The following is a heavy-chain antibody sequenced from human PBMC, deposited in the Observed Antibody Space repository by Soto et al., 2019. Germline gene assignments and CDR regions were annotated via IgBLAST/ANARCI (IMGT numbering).Heavy chain of an antibody. Sequence: SXKVSCKACGGTXRSYAISCVRQAPGQGLEWMGGIIPIFGTANYAKKFQGRVTITADKATRTAYMELSSLRSEDTAVYYCARENYSSSDPFDYWGQGTLGTVS. J-gene: IGHJ4*02. CDR1: GGTXRSYA. CDR2: IIPIFGTA. D-gene: IGHD6-6*01. CDR3: ARENYSSSDPFDY. V-gene: IGHV1-69*06.